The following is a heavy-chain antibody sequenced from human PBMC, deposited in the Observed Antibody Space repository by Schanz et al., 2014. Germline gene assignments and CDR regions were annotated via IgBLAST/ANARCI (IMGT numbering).Heavy chain of an antibody. D-gene: IGHD3-16*01. CDR1: GFTFSTYS. V-gene: IGHV3-48*04. CDR2: ISRSSSTI. J-gene: IGHJ4*02. Sequence: EVQLVESGGGLVQPGGSLRLSCAASGFTFSTYSMNWVRQAPGKGLEWVSYISRSSSTIYYADSMKGRFTISRDNAKNSLYLQVNRLRAEDTAVYYCAREGLGADYWGQGTLVTVSS. CDR3: AREGLGADY.